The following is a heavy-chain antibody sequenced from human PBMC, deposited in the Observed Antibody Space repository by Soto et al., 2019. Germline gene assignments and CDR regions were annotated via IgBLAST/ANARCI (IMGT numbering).Heavy chain of an antibody. V-gene: IGHV4-4*02. CDR1: GVSLTSGNW. J-gene: IGHJ4*02. Sequence: SETLSLTCAVSGVSLTSGNWWTWVRQSPQRGLEYIGEIFHDGTANYYPSFEGRVAMSVDTSRNQFSLKLTSVTAADTAVYFCARLVYDTRLNYMYFDFWGPGTLVTVSS. CDR3: ARLVYDTRLNYMYFDF. D-gene: IGHD3-10*01. CDR2: IFHDGTA.